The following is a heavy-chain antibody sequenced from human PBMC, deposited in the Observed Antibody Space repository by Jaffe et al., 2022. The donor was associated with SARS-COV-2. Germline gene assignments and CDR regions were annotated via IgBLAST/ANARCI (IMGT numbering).Heavy chain of an antibody. CDR1: GFAFSNQL. CDR2: IAPGGEST. CDR3: VIDLSEWRFDP. V-gene: IGHV3-23*01. Sequence: EVQLLESGGALVQPGGSLRLSCEASGFAFSNQLMSWVRQAPGRGLEWLSGIAPGGESTSYADSVKGRFTNSRDNSKNTLYLQMNSLRVEDTAVYYCVIDLSEWRFDPWGQGTLVTVSS. D-gene: IGHD2-8*01. J-gene: IGHJ5*02.